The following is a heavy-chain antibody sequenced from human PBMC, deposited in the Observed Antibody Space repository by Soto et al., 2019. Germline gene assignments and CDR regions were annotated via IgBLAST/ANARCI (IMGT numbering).Heavy chain of an antibody. Sequence: GGSLRLSCAASGFTFSSYSMNWVRQAPGKGLEWVSYISSSSSTIYYADSVKGRFTISRDNAKNSLYLQMNSLRDEDTAVYYCARARPRSGSYQRDYYYGMDVWGQGTTVTVSS. CDR2: ISSSSSTI. CDR1: GFTFSSYS. V-gene: IGHV3-48*02. J-gene: IGHJ6*02. D-gene: IGHD1-26*01. CDR3: ARARPRSGSYQRDYYYGMDV.